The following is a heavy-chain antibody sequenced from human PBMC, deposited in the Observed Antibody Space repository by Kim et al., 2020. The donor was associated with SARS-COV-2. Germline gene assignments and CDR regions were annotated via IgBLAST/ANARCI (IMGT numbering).Heavy chain of an antibody. V-gene: IGHV3-23*01. CDR2: IFGDDGRT. J-gene: IGHJ4*02. CDR3: VKGAYLDY. Sequence: GGSLRLSCVASGFTFSTFDMSWVRQAPGKGLEWVSVIFGDDGRTSYADSVKGRFTISRDNSQHTLYLQMSNLKVEDTARYYCVKGAYLDYWGQGGLVTVSS. CDR1: GFTFSTFD.